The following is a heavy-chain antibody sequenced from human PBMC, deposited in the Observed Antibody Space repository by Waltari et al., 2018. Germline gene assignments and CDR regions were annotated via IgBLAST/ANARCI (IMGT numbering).Heavy chain of an antibody. CDR3: ARMGEYSTSSIFEY. Sequence: QLQLQESGPELVKPSGTLSLICSVSGCPISGSDWSGIRQPPGKGLEYIGYIYFTGRTKYNASLKSRVTISVDTSKNQISLKLSSVTPADTAVYYCARMGEYSTSSIFEYWGQGTLVTVSS. J-gene: IGHJ4*02. D-gene: IGHD6-6*01. CDR2: IYFTGRT. CDR1: GCPISGSD. V-gene: IGHV4-59*01.